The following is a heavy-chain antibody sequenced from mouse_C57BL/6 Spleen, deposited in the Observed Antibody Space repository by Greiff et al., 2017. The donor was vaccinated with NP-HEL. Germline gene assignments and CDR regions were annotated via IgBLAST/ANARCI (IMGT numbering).Heavy chain of an antibody. CDR1: GYTFTSYG. J-gene: IGHJ4*01. Sequence: QVQLKESGAELARPGASVKLSCKASGYTFTSYGISWVKQRTGQGLEWIGEIYPRSGNTYYNEKFKGKATLTADKSSSTAYMELRSLTSEDSAVYFCARWIYGSGAMDYWGQGTSVTVSS. V-gene: IGHV1-81*01. CDR3: ARWIYGSGAMDY. CDR2: IYPRSGNT. D-gene: IGHD1-1*01.